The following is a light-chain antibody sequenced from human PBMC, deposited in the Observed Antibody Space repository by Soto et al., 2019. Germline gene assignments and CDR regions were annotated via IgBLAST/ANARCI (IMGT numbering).Light chain of an antibody. V-gene: IGKV1-27*01. CDR2: TAS. J-gene: IGKJ5*01. Sequence: DIQMTQSPSSLPASLGDRVTISCRASQPISGFLAWYQQRPGEVPRLLIHTASVLQSGVPSRFSGSGSKTNFPLTISSLQPEDVATYYCQNYNLALPTFGQGTRLEIK. CDR3: QNYNLALPT. CDR1: QPISGF.